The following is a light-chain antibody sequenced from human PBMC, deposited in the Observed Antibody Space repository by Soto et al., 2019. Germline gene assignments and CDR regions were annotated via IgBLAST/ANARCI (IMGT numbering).Light chain of an antibody. V-gene: IGKV3-15*01. Sequence: EIMMTQSPPTLSVSPGERATLSCRASQSVSSSLAWYQQKPGQAPRLLIYGASTRATGTPARFSGSGSGTEFTLTISSLQSEDFAVYFCQQYKNWPPITFGQGTRLEIK. CDR1: QSVSSS. CDR2: GAS. CDR3: QQYKNWPPIT. J-gene: IGKJ5*01.